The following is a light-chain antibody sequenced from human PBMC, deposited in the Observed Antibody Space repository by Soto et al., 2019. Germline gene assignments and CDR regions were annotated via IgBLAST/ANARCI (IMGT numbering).Light chain of an antibody. CDR1: QSVSSSY. CDR2: GAS. J-gene: IGKJ1*01. CDR3: KQYVRSPWM. V-gene: IGKV3-20*01. Sequence: EIVLTQSPCTLSLSPGERVTLSCRASQSVSSSYLAWYQQKPGQAPRLLIYGASSRATGIPDRFSGSGSGTDFSLTISRLEPEDFGVYYCKQYVRSPWMFGQGTKG.